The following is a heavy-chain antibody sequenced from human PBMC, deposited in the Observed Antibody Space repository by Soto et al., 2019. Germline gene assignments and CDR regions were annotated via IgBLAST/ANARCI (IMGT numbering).Heavy chain of an antibody. J-gene: IGHJ4*02. CDR1: RGSITSRSW. D-gene: IGHD2-15*01. Sequence: SETLPLTRAVSRGSITSRSWWSWVRPATGQGLEWVGEIYHSGSTNYNPSVKSRFTISVDKSRNQFSLKLRSVTAADTAVYYCARQVPACSGGSCHAYFDYWGQGSLVTVSS. CDR2: IYHSGST. V-gene: IGHV4-4*02. CDR3: ARQVPACSGGSCHAYFDY.